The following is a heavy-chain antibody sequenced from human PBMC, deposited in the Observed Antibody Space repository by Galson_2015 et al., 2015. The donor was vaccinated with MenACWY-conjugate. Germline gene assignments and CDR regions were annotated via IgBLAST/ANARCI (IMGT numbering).Heavy chain of an antibody. Sequence: SLRLSCAASAFTFSSFEMNWVRQAPGKGLEWVSYISSSGTTIYYSDFVKGRFTISRDNAKNSLYLQMNGLRAEDTAVYYCARLAVPGLNWGQGTLVTVSS. CDR2: ISSSGTTI. V-gene: IGHV3-48*03. CDR3: ARLAVPGLN. D-gene: IGHD6-19*01. CDR1: AFTFSSFE. J-gene: IGHJ4*02.